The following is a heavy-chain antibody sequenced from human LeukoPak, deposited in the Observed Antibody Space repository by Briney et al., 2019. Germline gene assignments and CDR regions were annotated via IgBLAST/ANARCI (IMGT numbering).Heavy chain of an antibody. CDR1: GGSISSSSYY. D-gene: IGHD2-2*02. J-gene: IGHJ4*02. Sequence: PSETLSLTCTVSGGSISSSSYYWGWIRQPPGKGLEWIGSIYYSGSTYYNPSLKSRVTMSVDTSKNQFSLKLSSVTAADTAVYYCARGYCSSTSCYTFDYWGQGTLVTVSS. CDR3: ARGYCSSTSCYTFDY. CDR2: IYYSGST. V-gene: IGHV4-39*07.